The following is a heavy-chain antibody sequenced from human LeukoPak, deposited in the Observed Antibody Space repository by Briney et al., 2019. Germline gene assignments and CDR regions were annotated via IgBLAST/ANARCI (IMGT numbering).Heavy chain of an antibody. V-gene: IGHV3-66*01. CDR2: IYSGGST. J-gene: IGHJ3*01. Sequence: GSLRLSCAASGLAVTNNYMTWVRQAPGEGLVWGSVIYSGGSTSYAASVKGRFTISRDNAKNTVYLQVSGLRVDDTAVYYCARGTSSGYYRTEAFDLWGKGTMVTVSS. CDR1: GLAVTNNY. CDR3: ARGTSSGYYRTEAFDL. D-gene: IGHD3-3*01.